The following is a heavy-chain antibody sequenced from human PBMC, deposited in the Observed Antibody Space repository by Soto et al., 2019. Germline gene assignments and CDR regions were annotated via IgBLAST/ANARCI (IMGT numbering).Heavy chain of an antibody. CDR3: PRSVDGSNVTFHY. V-gene: IGHV1-8*01. J-gene: IGHJ4*02. CDR1: GYTFTSYD. D-gene: IGHD3-10*01. Sequence: QVQLVQSGAEVRTPGASVKVSCKASGYTFTSYDINWVRQATGQGPEWMGWMNPDSGNTGYVQKFQGRVTMTRNTAITTAYMELSSLSSEDTAVYYCPRSVDGSNVTFHYCGQGTLVTVSS. CDR2: MNPDSGNT.